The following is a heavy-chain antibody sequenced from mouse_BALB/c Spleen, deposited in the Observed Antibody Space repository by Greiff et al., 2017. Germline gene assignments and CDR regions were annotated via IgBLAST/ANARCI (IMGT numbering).Heavy chain of an antibody. CDR1: GFSLTSYG. V-gene: IGHV2-9*02. CDR3: ARAAYYYGSSYFDY. Sequence: VQLQQSGPGLVAPSQSLSITCTVSGFSLTSYGVHWVRQPPGKGLEWLGVIWAGGSTNYNSALMSRLSISKDNSKSQVFLKMNSLQTDDTAMYYCARAAYYYGSSYFDYWGQGTTLTVSS. D-gene: IGHD1-1*01. J-gene: IGHJ2*01. CDR2: IWAGGST.